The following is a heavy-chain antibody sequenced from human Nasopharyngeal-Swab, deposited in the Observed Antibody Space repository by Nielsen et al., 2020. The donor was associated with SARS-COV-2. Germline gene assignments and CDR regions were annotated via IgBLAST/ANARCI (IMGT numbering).Heavy chain of an antibody. J-gene: IGHJ4*02. V-gene: IGHV1-69*13. CDR3: ARSYDSSGYYYDY. D-gene: IGHD3-22*01. CDR1: GGTFSTYV. Sequence: SVKVSCKASGGTFSTYVISWVRQAPGQGLEWMGRIIPIFGTANYAQKFQGRVTISADESTSTAYMELSTLRSEDTAAYYCARSYDSSGYYYDYWGQGTLVTVSS. CDR2: IIPIFGTA.